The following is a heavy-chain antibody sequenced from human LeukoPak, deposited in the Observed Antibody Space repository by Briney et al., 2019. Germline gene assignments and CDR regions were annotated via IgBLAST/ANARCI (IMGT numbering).Heavy chain of an antibody. CDR1: GGSISNYY. V-gene: IGHV4-59*01. Sequence: SETLSLTCRVSGGSISNYYWSWIRHPPGKGLEWIGYSDYSGSTNYSPSLKSRVTISVDTSKKQFSLKLRSVTAADTAVYYCARDIGGSYYFHYWGQGTLVTVSS. D-gene: IGHD1-26*01. CDR3: ARDIGGSYYFHY. CDR2: SDYSGST. J-gene: IGHJ4*02.